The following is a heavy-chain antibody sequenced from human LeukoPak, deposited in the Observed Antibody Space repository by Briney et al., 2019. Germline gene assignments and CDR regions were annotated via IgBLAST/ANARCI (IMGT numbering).Heavy chain of an antibody. CDR3: TTAGAY. J-gene: IGHJ4*02. CDR1: RFTFSSYE. V-gene: IGHV3-48*03. D-gene: IGHD3-10*01. CDR2: ISSSGRTI. Sequence: GGSLRLSCAASRFTFSSYEMNWVRQAPGKGLEWVSYISSSGRTIYYADSVKGRFTISRDNAKNSLYLQMNSLRAEDTAVYYCTTAGAYWGQGTLVTVSS.